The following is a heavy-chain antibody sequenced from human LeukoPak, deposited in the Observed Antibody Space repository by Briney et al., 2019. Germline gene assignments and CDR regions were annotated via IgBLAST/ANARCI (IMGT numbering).Heavy chain of an antibody. D-gene: IGHD4-11*01. J-gene: IGHJ6*03. Sequence: GGSLRLSCAASGFTFSSYAIHWVRQAPGKGLEWVAVMSYDGNNKYYADSVKGRFTISRDDSKNTLYLQMNSLITEDTAVYYCARVRIDSNYAYYYYYMDVWGKGTTVTVSS. CDR3: ARVRIDSNYAYYYYYMDV. CDR2: MSYDGNNK. CDR1: GFTFSSYA. V-gene: IGHV3-30-3*01.